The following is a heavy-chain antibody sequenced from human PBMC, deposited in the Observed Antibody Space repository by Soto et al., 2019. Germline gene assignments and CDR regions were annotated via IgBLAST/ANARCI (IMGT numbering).Heavy chain of an antibody. J-gene: IGHJ3*02. CDR1: GYTFTSYY. CDR2: INPSGGST. Sequence: ASVKVCCKASGYTFTSYYMNWVRQAPGQGLEWMGIINPSGGSTSYAQKFQGRVTMTRDTSTSIVYMELSSLRSEDTAVYYCAREPHRYCSGGSCFGDAFDIWGQGTMVTVSS. CDR3: AREPHRYCSGGSCFGDAFDI. V-gene: IGHV1-46*01. D-gene: IGHD2-15*01.